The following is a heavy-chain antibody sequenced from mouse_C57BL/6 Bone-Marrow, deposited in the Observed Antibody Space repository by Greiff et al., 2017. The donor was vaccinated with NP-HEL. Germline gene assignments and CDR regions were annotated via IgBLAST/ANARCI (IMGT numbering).Heavy chain of an antibody. D-gene: IGHD4-1*01. CDR3: TTNWDGY. CDR1: GFNIKDDY. V-gene: IGHV14-4*01. J-gene: IGHJ2*01. Sequence: EVKLMESGAELVRPGASVKLSCTASGFNIKDDYMHWVKQRPEQGLEWIGWIDPENGDTEYASKFQGKATITADTYSNTAYLQLSSLTSEDTAVYYCTTNWDGYWGQGTTLTVSS. CDR2: IDPENGDT.